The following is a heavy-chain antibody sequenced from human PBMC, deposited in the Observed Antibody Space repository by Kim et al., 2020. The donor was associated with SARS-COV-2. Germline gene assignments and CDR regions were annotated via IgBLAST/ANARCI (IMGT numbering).Heavy chain of an antibody. CDR2: ISGSGGST. Sequence: GVSLRLSCAASGFTFSSYAMSWVRQAPGKGLEWVSAISGSGGSTYYADSVKGRFTISRDNSKNTLYLQMNSLRAEDTAVYYCAKGEGFGEDYFDYWGQGTLVTVSS. CDR3: AKGEGFGEDYFDY. V-gene: IGHV3-23*01. J-gene: IGHJ4*02. CDR1: GFTFSSYA. D-gene: IGHD3-10*01.